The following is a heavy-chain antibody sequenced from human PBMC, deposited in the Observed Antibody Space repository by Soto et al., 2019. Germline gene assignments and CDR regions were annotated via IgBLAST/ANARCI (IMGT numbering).Heavy chain of an antibody. CDR1: GFTFSSYG. J-gene: IGHJ6*02. V-gene: IGHV3-30*18. CDR3: AKELIVVVPAAIRYYYYGMDV. CDR2: ISYDGSNK. Sequence: QVQLVESGGSVVQPGRSLRLSCAASGFTFSSYGMHWVRQAPGKGREWVAVISYDGSNKYYADSVKGRFTISRDNSKNTLYLQMNSLRAEDTAVYYCAKELIVVVPAAIRYYYYGMDVWGQGTTVTVSS. D-gene: IGHD2-2*02.